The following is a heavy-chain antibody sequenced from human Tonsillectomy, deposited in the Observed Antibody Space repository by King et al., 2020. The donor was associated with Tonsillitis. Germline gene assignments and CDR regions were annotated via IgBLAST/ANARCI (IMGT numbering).Heavy chain of an antibody. J-gene: IGHJ5*02. CDR1: GFTFRSYS. Sequence: VQLVESGGGLVKPGGSLRLSCAASGFTFRSYSMNWVRQAPGEGLEWVSSISSSSSYIYYADSVKGRFTISRDKAKNSLYLQRNSLRAEDTAVYYCARDGTERSGNWFDPWGQGTLVTVSS. CDR2: ISSSSSYI. D-gene: IGHD1-1*01. CDR3: ARDGTERSGNWFDP. V-gene: IGHV3-21*01.